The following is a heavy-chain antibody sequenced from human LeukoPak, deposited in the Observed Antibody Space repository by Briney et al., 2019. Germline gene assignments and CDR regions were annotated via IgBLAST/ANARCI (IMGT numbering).Heavy chain of an antibody. CDR3: ARDGDFWSGYQY. V-gene: IGHV4-61*01. J-gene: IGHJ4*02. Sequence: SETLSLTCTASGGSVSSGSYYWSWIRQPPGKGLEWIGYIYYSGSTNYNPSLKSRVTISVDTSKNQFSLKLSSVTAADTAVYYCARDGDFWSGYQYWGQGTLVTVSS. D-gene: IGHD3-3*01. CDR2: IYYSGST. CDR1: GGSVSSGSYY.